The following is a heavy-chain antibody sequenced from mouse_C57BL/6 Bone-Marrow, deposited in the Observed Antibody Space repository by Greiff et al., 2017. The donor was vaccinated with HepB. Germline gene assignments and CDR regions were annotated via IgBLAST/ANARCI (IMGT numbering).Heavy chain of an antibody. CDR2: IYPGGGYT. Sequence: QVQLQQSGAELVRPGTSVKMSCKASGYTFTNYWIGWAKQRPGHGLEWIGDIYPGGGYTNYNEKFKGKATLTADKSSSTAYMQFSSLTSEDSAIYYCAIHYYGSPFAYWGQGTLVTVSA. D-gene: IGHD1-1*01. J-gene: IGHJ3*01. CDR1: GYTFTNYW. CDR3: AIHYYGSPFAY. V-gene: IGHV1-63*01.